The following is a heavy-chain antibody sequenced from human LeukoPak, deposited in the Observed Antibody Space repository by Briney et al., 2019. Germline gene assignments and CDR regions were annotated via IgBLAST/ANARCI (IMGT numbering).Heavy chain of an antibody. V-gene: IGHV1-2*02. CDR1: GYTFTGYY. J-gene: IGHJ6*03. Sequence: ASVKVSCKASGYTFTGYYMHWVRQAPGQGLEWMGWINPNSGGTNYAQKFQGRVTRTRDMSTSTVYMELSSLRSEDTAVYYCARDRSGGSGYGYYYYYMDVWGKGTTVTVSS. CDR2: INPNSGGT. D-gene: IGHD3-22*01. CDR3: ARDRSGGSGYGYYYYYMDV.